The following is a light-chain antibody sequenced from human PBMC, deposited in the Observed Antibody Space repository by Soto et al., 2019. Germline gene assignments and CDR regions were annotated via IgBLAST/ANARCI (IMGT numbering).Light chain of an antibody. V-gene: IGKV1-12*01. Sequence: DIQMTQSPSSVSASVGDRVTITCRASQAIGSWLAWYQQEPGKAPNLLIYSASILQSGVPSRFRGSTSGTDFTPTITSLQPEDVATYYCQQSNSFPLTFGGGTNVEIK. CDR2: SAS. CDR1: QAIGSW. CDR3: QQSNSFPLT. J-gene: IGKJ4*01.